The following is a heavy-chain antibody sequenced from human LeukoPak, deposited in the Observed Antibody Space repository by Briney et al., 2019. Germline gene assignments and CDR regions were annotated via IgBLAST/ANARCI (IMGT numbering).Heavy chain of an antibody. CDR1: GFTFSSYN. CDR3: ASLYGDYVNY. CDR2: ISSSGSTI. J-gene: IGHJ4*02. Sequence: GGSLRLSCAASGFTFSSYNMNWVRQAPGKGLEWVSYISSSGSTIYYADSVKGRFTISRDNAKNSLYLQMNSLRAEDTAVYYCASLYGDYVNYWGQGTLVTVSS. V-gene: IGHV3-48*04. D-gene: IGHD4-17*01.